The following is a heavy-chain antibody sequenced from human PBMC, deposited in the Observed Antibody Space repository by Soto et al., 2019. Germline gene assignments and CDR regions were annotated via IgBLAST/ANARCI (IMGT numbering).Heavy chain of an antibody. CDR3: ARAPYSSSWYWFEP. CDR1: GGSISSYY. D-gene: IGHD6-13*01. V-gene: IGHV4-59*01. CDR2: IYYSGST. Sequence: SETLSLTCTVSGGSISSYYWSWIRQPPGKGLEWIGYIYYSGSTNYNPSLKSRVTISLDTSKNQFSLKLSSVTAADTAVYYCARAPYSSSWYWFEPWGQGTLVTVSS. J-gene: IGHJ5*02.